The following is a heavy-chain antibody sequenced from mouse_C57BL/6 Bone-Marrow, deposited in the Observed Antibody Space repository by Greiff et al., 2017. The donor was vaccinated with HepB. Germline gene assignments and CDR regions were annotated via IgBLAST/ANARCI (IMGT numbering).Heavy chain of an antibody. Sequence: DVMLVESGGGLVQPGGSLKLSCAASGFTFSDYYMYWVRQTPEKRLEWVAYISNGGGSTYYPDTVKGRFTISRDNAKNTLYLQMSRLKSEDTAMYYCVRHRNYYGSSYVRYAMDYWGQGTSVTVSS. D-gene: IGHD1-1*01. CDR3: VRHRNYYGSSYVRYAMDY. V-gene: IGHV5-12*01. CDR2: ISNGGGST. J-gene: IGHJ4*01. CDR1: GFTFSDYY.